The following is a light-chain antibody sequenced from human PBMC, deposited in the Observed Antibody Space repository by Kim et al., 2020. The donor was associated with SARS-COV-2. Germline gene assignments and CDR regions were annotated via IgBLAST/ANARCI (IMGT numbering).Light chain of an antibody. CDR1: ALPKQY. CDR2: KDS. J-gene: IGLJ3*02. V-gene: IGLV3-25*03. CDR3: QSADSSGTWV. Sequence: SYELTQPRSVSVSPGQTARITCSGDALPKQYAYWYQQKPGQAPVLVIYKDSERPSGIPERFSGSSSGTTVTLTISGVQAEDEADYYCQSADSSGTWVFGGGTQLTVL.